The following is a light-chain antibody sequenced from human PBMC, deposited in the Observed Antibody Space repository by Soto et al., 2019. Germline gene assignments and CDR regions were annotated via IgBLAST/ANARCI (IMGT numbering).Light chain of an antibody. Sequence: EIVLTQSPGTLSLSPGEGATLSCRASQSVSSNYFAWYQQKPGQAPRLLIYGASSRATGIPDRFSGSGSGTDFTLTISRLEPEDFAVYYCQQYGSSPPWTFGQGTKVEIK. CDR3: QQYGSSPPWT. J-gene: IGKJ1*01. V-gene: IGKV3-20*01. CDR1: QSVSSNY. CDR2: GAS.